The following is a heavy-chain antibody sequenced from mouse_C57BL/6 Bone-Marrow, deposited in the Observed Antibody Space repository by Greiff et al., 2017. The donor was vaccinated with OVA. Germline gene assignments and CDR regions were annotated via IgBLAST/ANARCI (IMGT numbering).Heavy chain of an antibody. CDR3: AREDDYDLDY. V-gene: IGHV1-64*01. CDR1: GYTFTSYW. Sequence: QVHVKQPGAELVKPGASVKLSCKASGYTFTSYWMHWVQQRPGQGLEWIGMIHPNSGSTNYNEKFKSKATLTVDKSSSTAYMQLSSLTSEDSAVYYCAREDDYDLDYWGQGTTLTVSS. J-gene: IGHJ2*01. CDR2: IHPNSGST. D-gene: IGHD2-4*01.